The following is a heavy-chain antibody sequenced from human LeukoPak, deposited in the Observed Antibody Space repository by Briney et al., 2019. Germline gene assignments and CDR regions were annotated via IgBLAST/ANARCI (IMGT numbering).Heavy chain of an antibody. J-gene: IGHJ4*02. D-gene: IGHD5-24*01. CDR3: ARGLPMATIDY. CDR1: GYTFTGYY. CDR2: MNPNSGNT. Sequence: ASVKVSCKASGYTFTGYYMHWVRQAPGQGLEWMGWMNPNSGNTGYAQKFQGRVTMTRNTSISTAYMELSSLRSEDTAVYYCARGLPMATIDYWGQGTLVTVSS. V-gene: IGHV1-8*02.